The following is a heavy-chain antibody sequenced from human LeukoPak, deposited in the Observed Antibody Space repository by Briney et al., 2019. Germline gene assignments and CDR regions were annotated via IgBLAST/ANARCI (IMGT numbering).Heavy chain of an antibody. Sequence: ASVKVSCKASGYTFTGYYMHWVRQAPGQGLEWMGWINPNSGGTNYAQKLQGRVTMTTDTSTSTAYMELRSLRSDDTAVYYCARDLSENYGDYDDAFDIWGQGTMVTVSS. CDR3: ARDLSENYGDYDDAFDI. V-gene: IGHV1-2*02. J-gene: IGHJ3*02. CDR2: INPNSGGT. CDR1: GYTFTGYY. D-gene: IGHD4-17*01.